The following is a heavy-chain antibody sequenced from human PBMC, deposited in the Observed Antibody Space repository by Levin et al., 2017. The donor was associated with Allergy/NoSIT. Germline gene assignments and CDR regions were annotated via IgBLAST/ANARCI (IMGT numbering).Heavy chain of an antibody. Sequence: GGSLRLSCAASGFTFSSYAMHWVRQAPGKGLEWVAVISYDGSNKYYADSVKGRFTISRDNSKNTLYLQMNSLRAEDTAVYYCARGLGVWGQGTTVTVSS. V-gene: IGHV3-30*04. J-gene: IGHJ6*02. CDR3: ARGLGV. CDR2: ISYDGSNK. CDR1: GFTFSSYA.